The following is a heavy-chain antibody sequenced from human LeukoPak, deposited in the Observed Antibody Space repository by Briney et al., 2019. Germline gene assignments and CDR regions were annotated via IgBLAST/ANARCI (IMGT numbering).Heavy chain of an antibody. CDR2: IKSKIDGGTT. CDR3: ISPRTSSY. V-gene: IGHV3-15*01. D-gene: IGHD2-2*01. CDR1: GFTFSSYW. Sequence: GGSLRLSCAASGFTFSSYWMSWVRQAPGKGLEWVGRIKSKIDGGTTDCAAPVKGRFIISRDDSKNTLYLQMNSLETEDTALYYCISPRTSSYWGQGTLVTVSS. J-gene: IGHJ4*02.